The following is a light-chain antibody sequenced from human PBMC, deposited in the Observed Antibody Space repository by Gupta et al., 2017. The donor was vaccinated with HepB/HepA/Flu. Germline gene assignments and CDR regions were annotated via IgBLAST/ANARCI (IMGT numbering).Light chain of an antibody. Sequence: IQMTPSPSSLSASVGDRVTITCRASQSISSYLNWYQQRPGKAPKLLIYDATTLQSGVPSRFSGSGSGTDFSLSIGSLQPEDFVTYYCQQNYRTPPTFGQGTRVEVK. CDR2: DAT. CDR1: QSISSY. J-gene: IGKJ1*01. V-gene: IGKV1-39*01. CDR3: QQNYRTPPT.